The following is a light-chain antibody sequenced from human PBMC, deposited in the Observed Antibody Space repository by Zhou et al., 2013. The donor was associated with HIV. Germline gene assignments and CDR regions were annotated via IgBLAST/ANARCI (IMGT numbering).Light chain of an antibody. J-gene: IGKJ2*01. CDR2: KAS. CDR1: QSISSW. Sequence: DIQMTQSPSTLSASVGDRVTITCRASQSISSWLAWYQQKPGKAPKLLIYKASSLESEVPSRFSGGGSGTEFTLTISSLQPDDFATYYCQQYSDYSPYTFGQGTKLEIK. CDR3: QQYSDYSPYT. V-gene: IGKV1-5*03.